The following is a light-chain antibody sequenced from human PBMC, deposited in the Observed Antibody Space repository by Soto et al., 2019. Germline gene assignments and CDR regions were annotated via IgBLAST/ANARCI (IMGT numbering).Light chain of an antibody. Sequence: DIQMTQSPSSLSASVGDRVTVTCRASQDISSYLAWYQQKPGKVPKLLIFAASTLQPGVPSRFSGSGSGTDFTLTIRSLQPEDVATYYCQKYDSASSPTFGGGTKVEIK. CDR1: QDISSY. J-gene: IGKJ4*01. V-gene: IGKV1-27*01. CDR3: QKYDSASSPT. CDR2: AAS.